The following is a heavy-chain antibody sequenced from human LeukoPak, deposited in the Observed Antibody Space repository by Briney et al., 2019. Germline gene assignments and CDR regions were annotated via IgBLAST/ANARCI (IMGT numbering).Heavy chain of an antibody. D-gene: IGHD1-14*01. CDR3: ARGTGVFQPASRRIYYYYGMDV. CDR1: GGSISSGGYS. J-gene: IGHJ6*02. V-gene: IGHV4-30-2*01. CDR2: IYHSGST. Sequence: PSETLSLTCAVSGGSISSGGYSWSWIRQPPGKGLEWIGYIYHSGSTYYNPSLKSRVTISVDTSKNQFSLKLSSVTAADTAVYYCARGTGVFQPASRRIYYYYGMDVWGQGTTVTVSS.